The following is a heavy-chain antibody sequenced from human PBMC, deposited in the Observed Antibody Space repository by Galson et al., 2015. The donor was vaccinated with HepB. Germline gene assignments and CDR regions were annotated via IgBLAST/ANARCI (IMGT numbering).Heavy chain of an antibody. Sequence: QSGAEVKKPGESLKISCKGSGYSFTSYWIGWVRQMPGKGLEWMGIIYPGDSDTRYSPSFQGQVTISADKSISTAYLQWSSLKASDTAMYYCARQELLWFGETNNYGMDVWGQGTTVTVSS. CDR1: GYSFTSYW. CDR2: IYPGDSDT. CDR3: ARQELLWFGETNNYGMDV. D-gene: IGHD3-10*01. V-gene: IGHV5-51*01. J-gene: IGHJ6*02.